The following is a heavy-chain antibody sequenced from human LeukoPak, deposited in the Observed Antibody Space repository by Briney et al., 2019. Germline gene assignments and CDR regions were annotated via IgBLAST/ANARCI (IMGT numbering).Heavy chain of an antibody. CDR3: ARSDGIATAGPFDY. D-gene: IGHD6-13*01. V-gene: IGHV3-53*01. CDR2: IYGGGSK. Sequence: PGGSLTLSCGVSGFTVSSNYMSWVRQAPGKGLEWVSVIYGGGSKYYADSVKGRFTISRDNSKNTLYFQMNTLRAEDTAVYYCARSDGIATAGPFDYWGQGTLVTVS. CDR1: GFTVSSNY. J-gene: IGHJ4*02.